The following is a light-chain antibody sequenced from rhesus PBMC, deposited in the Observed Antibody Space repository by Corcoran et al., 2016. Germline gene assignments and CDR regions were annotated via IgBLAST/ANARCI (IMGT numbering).Light chain of an antibody. CDR2: FAS. J-gene: IGKJ1*01. CDR3: QQHDNYPRT. V-gene: IGKV1S14*01. CDR1: QGISNF. Sequence: DIQMTQSPSSLSASVGDTVTITCRASQGISNFLACYQQKPGKAPKPLIYFASNLESGVPSRVSGSGSGTDFTLTISSLQPEDVGIYYCQQHDNYPRTFGQGTKVEIK.